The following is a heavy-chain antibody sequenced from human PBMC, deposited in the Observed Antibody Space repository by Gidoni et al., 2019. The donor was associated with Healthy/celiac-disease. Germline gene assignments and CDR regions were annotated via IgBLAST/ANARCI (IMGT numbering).Heavy chain of an antibody. CDR2: IISILGIA. D-gene: IGHD2-21*02. Sequence: EWMGRIISILGIANYAQEFQGRVTITADKSTSTAYMELSSLRSEDTAVYYCARGGGNSSKAFDIWGQGTMVTVSS. CDR3: ARGGGNSSKAFDI. V-gene: IGHV1-69*04. J-gene: IGHJ3*02.